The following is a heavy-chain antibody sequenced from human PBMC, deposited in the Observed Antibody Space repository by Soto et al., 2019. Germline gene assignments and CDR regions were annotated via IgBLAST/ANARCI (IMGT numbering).Heavy chain of an antibody. CDR2: IYSGGST. CDR1: GFTGSSNY. CDR3: ARAPGGYSNYVYSDY. D-gene: IGHD4-4*01. V-gene: IGHV3-66*01. J-gene: IGHJ4*02. Sequence: EVQLVESGGGLVQPGGSLRISCAASGFTGSSNYMSWVRQAPGTGLEWVSVIYSGGSTYYAYSVKGRFTISRDNSKNTLYLQRNSLRAEDTAVYYCARAPGGYSNYVYSDYWGQGTLVTVSS.